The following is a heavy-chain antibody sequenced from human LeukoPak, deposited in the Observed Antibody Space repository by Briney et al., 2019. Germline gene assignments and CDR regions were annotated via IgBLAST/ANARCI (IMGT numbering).Heavy chain of an antibody. J-gene: IGHJ5*02. V-gene: IGHV3-30*01. CDR1: GFTFSSYA. Sequence: PGRSLRLSCAASGFTFSSYAMHWVRQAPGKGLEWVAVISYDGSNKYYADSVKGRFTISRDNSKNTLYLQMNSLRAEDTAVYYCARGDWFAPWGQETLVTVS. CDR2: ISYDGSNK. CDR3: ARGDWFAP.